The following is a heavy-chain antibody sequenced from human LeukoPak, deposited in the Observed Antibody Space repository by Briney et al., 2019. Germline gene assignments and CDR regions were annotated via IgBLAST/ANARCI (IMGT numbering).Heavy chain of an antibody. D-gene: IGHD3-22*01. V-gene: IGHV3-15*01. CDR1: GFTFSNAW. CDR2: IKSKTDGGTT. CDR3: TTDYYDSSGLSDIFDY. Sequence: GGSLRLSCAASGFTFSNAWMSWVRQAPGKGLEWVGRIKSKTDGGTTDYAAPVKGRFTISRDDSKSTLYLLMNSLKTEDTAVYYCTTDYYDSSGLSDIFDYWGQGTLVTVSS. J-gene: IGHJ4*02.